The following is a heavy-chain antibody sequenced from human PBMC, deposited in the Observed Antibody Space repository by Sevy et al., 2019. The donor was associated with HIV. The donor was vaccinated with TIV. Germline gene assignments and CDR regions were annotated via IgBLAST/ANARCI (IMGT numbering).Heavy chain of an antibody. CDR1: GFTFDDYA. CDR2: ISWNSGSI. D-gene: IGHD3-3*01. CDR3: AKDKMAYYDFWSGPTPFDH. Sequence: GGSLRLSCAASGFTFDDYAMHWVRQAPGKGLEWVSGISWNSGSIGYADSVKGRFTISRDNAKNSLYLQMNSLRAEDTALYYCAKDKMAYYDFWSGPTPFDHWGQGTLVTVSS. V-gene: IGHV3-9*01. J-gene: IGHJ4*02.